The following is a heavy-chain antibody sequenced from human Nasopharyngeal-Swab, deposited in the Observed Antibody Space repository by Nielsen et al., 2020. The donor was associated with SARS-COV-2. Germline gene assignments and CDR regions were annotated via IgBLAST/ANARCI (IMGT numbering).Heavy chain of an antibody. CDR1: GGPFNDHY. J-gene: IGHJ2*01. CDR2: INHTGST. V-gene: IGHV4-34*01. CDR3: ARVSTGLGIFGVVISYWYFDL. D-gene: IGHD3-3*01. Sequence: SETLSLTCGVYGGPFNDHYWTWIRQPPGKGLEWIGEINHTGSTNYDPSLKSRVTISVDRSKNQFSLKLSSVTAADTAVYYCARVSTGLGIFGVVISYWYFDLWGRGTLVTVSS.